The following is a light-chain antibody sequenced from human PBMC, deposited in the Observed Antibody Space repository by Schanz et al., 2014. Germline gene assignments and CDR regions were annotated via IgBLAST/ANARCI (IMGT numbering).Light chain of an antibody. CDR2: SNN. V-gene: IGLV1-44*01. CDR1: SSNIGSNT. CDR3: SSYTSSSTVV. J-gene: IGLJ2*01. Sequence: QSVLTQPPSASGTPGQRVTISCSGSSSNIGSNTVNWYQHLPGTAPKLFIHSNNQRPSGVPDRFSGSKSGTSASLAISGLQSEDEADYYCSSYTSSSTVVFGGGTKLTVL.